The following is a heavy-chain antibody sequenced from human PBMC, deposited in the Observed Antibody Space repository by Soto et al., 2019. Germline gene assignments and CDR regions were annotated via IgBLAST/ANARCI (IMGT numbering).Heavy chain of an antibody. CDR3: AKARTTVSSYYFDY. V-gene: IGHV3-23*01. CDR2: ISGDGGVT. CDR1: EFTFSTYA. Sequence: VXLRLSCAPSEFTFSTYAMSSVRQAPGEGLEWVSAISGDGGVTYYADSVKGRFTISRDNSKNTLYLQMSSLRAEDTAVYYCAKARTTVSSYYFDYWGQGTPVTVSS. J-gene: IGHJ4*02. D-gene: IGHD4-17*01.